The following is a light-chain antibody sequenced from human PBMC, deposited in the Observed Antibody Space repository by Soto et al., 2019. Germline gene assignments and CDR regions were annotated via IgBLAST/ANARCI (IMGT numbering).Light chain of an antibody. CDR2: DVT. Sequence: QSALTQPASVSGSPGQSITISCTGTSSDVGSYNYVSWYQQHPGKAPKLMIYDVTNRPSVVSNRFSGSKSGNTASLTISGLQAEDEADYYCTSFTSSSTPWVFGGGTQLTVL. CDR1: SSDVGSYNY. CDR3: TSFTSSSTPWV. J-gene: IGLJ3*02. V-gene: IGLV2-14*01.